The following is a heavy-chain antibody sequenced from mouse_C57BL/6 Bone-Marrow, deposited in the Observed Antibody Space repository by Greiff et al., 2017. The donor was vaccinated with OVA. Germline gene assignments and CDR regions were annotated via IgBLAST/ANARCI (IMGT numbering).Heavy chain of an antibody. CDR3: AREEVTTVSY. CDR1: GYSFTGYF. J-gene: IGHJ3*01. D-gene: IGHD2-2*01. V-gene: IGHV1-20*01. CDR2: INPYNGDT. Sequence: VHVKQSGPELVKPGDSVKISCKASGYSFTGYFMNWVMQSHGKSLEWIGRINPYNGDTFYNQKFKGKATLTVDKSSSTAHMELRSLTSEDSAVYYCAREEVTTVSYWGQGTLVTVSA.